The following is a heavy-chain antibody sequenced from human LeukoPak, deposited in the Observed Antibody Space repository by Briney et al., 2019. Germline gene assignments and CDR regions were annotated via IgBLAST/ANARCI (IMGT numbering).Heavy chain of an antibody. V-gene: IGHV3-23*01. CDR2: ISGSGGGT. CDR3: ARIARSYKDAFDI. CDR1: GFTFSSYA. Sequence: QPGGSLRLSCAASGFTFSSYAMSWVRQAPGKGLEWVSAISGSGGGTYYADSVKGRFTISRDNSKNTLYLQMNSLRAEGTAVYYCARIARSYKDAFDIWGQGTMVTVSS. J-gene: IGHJ3*02. D-gene: IGHD1-26*01.